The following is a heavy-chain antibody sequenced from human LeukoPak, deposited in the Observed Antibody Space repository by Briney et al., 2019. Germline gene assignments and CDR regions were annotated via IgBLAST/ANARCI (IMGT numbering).Heavy chain of an antibody. J-gene: IGHJ5*02. Sequence: WASVKVSCKAPGYTFTGYYMHWVRQAPGQGLEWMGWINPNSGGTNYAQKFQGRVTMTRDTSISTAYMELSRLRSDDTAVYYCARDPPHCSSTSCSDDNWFDPWGQGTLVTVSS. CDR3: ARDPPHCSSTSCSDDNWFDP. D-gene: IGHD2-2*01. CDR1: GYTFTGYY. V-gene: IGHV1-2*02. CDR2: INPNSGGT.